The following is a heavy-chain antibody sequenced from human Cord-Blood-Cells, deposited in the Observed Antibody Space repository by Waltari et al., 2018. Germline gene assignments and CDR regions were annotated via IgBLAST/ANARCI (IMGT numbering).Heavy chain of an antibody. CDR2: ISAYNGNT. D-gene: IGHD5-18*01. Sequence: QVQLVQSGAEVTKPGASVKVSCKASGYTCTSSGISWVRRAPGQGLEWMGWISAYNGNTNYAQKLQGRVTMTTDTSTSTAYMELRSLRSDDTAVYYCAREEGVDTAMVTFDYWGQGTLVTVSS. CDR3: AREEGVDTAMVTFDY. CDR1: GYTCTSSG. J-gene: IGHJ4*02. V-gene: IGHV1-18*01.